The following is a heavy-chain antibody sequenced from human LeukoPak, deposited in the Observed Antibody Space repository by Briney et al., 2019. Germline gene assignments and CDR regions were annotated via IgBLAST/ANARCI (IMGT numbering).Heavy chain of an antibody. CDR3: AKEPYDSSGYSYYYMDV. Sequence: GGSLRLSCAASGFTFSSYGMHWVRQAPGKGLEWVAVIWYDGSNKYYADSVKGRFTISRDNSKNTLYLQMNSLRAEDTAVYYCAKEPYDSSGYSYYYMDVWGKGTTVTVSS. CDR1: GFTFSSYG. CDR2: IWYDGSNK. J-gene: IGHJ6*03. V-gene: IGHV3-33*06. D-gene: IGHD3-22*01.